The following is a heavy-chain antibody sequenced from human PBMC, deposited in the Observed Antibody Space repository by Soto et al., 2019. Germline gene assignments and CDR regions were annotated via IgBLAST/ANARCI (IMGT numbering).Heavy chain of an antibody. D-gene: IGHD3-22*01. J-gene: IGHJ4*02. CDR3: ARDTHSMIVGIVDY. V-gene: IGHV3-21*01. Sequence: EVQLVESGGGLVKPGGSLRLSCAASGFTFSSYSMNWVRQAPGKGLEWVSSISSSSSYIYYADSVKGRFTISRDNAKNSLYLQMNSLRAEDTAVYYCARDTHSMIVGIVDYLGQGTLVTVSS. CDR2: ISSSSSYI. CDR1: GFTFSSYS.